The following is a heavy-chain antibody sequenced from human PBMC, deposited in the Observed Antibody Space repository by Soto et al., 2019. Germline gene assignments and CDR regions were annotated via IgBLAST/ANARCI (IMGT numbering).Heavy chain of an antibody. Sequence: QITLKESGPTLVKPTQTLTLTCTFSGSSLSTRGVGVGWFRQPPGKALEGLAFIYWNDDKRYSPSLKSRLTITKDTSKNQVVLTMTNMDPVDTATYYCAHRLGLYSGGTYYYYGMDVWGQGTTVTVSS. CDR3: AHRLGLYSGGTYYYYGMDV. J-gene: IGHJ6*02. V-gene: IGHV2-5*01. CDR2: IYWNDDK. D-gene: IGHD3-10*01. CDR1: GSSLSTRGVG.